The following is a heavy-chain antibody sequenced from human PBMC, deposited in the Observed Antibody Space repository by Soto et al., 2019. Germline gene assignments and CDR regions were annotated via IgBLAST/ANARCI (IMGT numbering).Heavy chain of an antibody. Sequence: SETLSLTCTVSGGSISSSSYYWGWIRQPPGKGLEWIGSIYYSGSTYYNPSLKSRVTISVDTSKNQFSLKLSSVTTADTAVYYCAGSITMIVVVITLFDYWGQGTLVTVSS. CDR2: IYYSGST. CDR1: GGSISSSSYY. CDR3: AGSITMIVVVITLFDY. J-gene: IGHJ4*02. D-gene: IGHD3-22*01. V-gene: IGHV4-39*01.